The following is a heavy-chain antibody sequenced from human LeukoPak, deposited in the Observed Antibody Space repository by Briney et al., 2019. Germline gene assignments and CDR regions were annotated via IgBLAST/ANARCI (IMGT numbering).Heavy chain of an antibody. CDR2: IIPIFGTA. V-gene: IGHV1-69*01. J-gene: IGHJ4*02. D-gene: IGHD5-12*01. CDR1: GGTFSSYA. CDR3: ARDRMRRYSGYDPYYFDY. Sequence: SVKVSCKASGGTFSSYAISWVRQAPGQGLEWMGGIIPIFGTANYAQKFQGRVTITADESTSTAYMELSSLRSEDTAVYYCARDRMRRYSGYDPYYFDYWGQGTLVTVSS.